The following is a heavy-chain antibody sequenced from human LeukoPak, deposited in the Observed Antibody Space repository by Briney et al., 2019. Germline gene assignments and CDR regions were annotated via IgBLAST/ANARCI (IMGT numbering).Heavy chain of an antibody. D-gene: IGHD4/OR15-4a*01. V-gene: IGHV3-64*01. CDR2: ISTNGGST. Sequence: GGSLRLSCAASGFTYSSYAMHWVRQAPGKGLEYVSAISTNGGSTYYANSVKGRFTISRVNSKNTLYLQMNSLRVDDTAVYYCARAYGGYYFDYWGQGILVTVSS. CDR3: ARAYGGYYFDY. CDR1: GFTYSSYA. J-gene: IGHJ4*02.